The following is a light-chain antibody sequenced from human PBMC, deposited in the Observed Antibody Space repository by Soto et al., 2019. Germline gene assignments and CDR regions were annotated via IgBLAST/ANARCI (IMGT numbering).Light chain of an antibody. J-gene: IGKJ2*01. V-gene: IGKV3-20*01. CDR2: GVS. CDR3: QQYGTSSYT. Sequence: IVLTQSPGTLSLSPGERATLSCWASQSVRNNYLAWYQQKPGQAPRLLIYGVSARATGIPDRFSGSGSGTDLTLTISRLEPEDFAVYYCQQYGTSSYTFGQGTKLEIK. CDR1: QSVRNNY.